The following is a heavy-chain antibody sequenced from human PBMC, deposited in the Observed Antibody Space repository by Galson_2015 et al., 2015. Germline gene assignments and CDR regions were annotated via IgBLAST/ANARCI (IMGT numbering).Heavy chain of an antibody. CDR2: IYYSGST. V-gene: IGHV4-4*02. D-gene: IGHD4-17*01. CDR3: ARAVTTTLRYYYYMDV. CDR1: GGSISSSNW. J-gene: IGHJ6*03. Sequence: LSLTCAVSGGSISSSNWWSWVRQPPGKGLEWIGEIYYSGSTNYNPSLKSRVTISVDKSKNQFSLKLSSVTAADTAVYYCARAVTTTLRYYYYMDVWGKGTTVTVSS.